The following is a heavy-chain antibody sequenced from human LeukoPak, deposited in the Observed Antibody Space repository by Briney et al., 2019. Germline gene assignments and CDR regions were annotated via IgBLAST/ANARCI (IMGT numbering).Heavy chain of an antibody. D-gene: IGHD2-15*01. CDR2: IRKKSDRYTT. Sequence: GGSLRLSCAASGFTVIDHYLDWVRQAPGKGLEWVGLIRKKSDRYTTEYAASVKGRFTISRDDSTNSVYLQMSSLKSEDTAVYYCADIGGGGSNTRWGEGTVVTVSS. CDR3: ADIGGGGSNTR. J-gene: IGHJ1*01. CDR1: GFTVIDHY. V-gene: IGHV3-72*01.